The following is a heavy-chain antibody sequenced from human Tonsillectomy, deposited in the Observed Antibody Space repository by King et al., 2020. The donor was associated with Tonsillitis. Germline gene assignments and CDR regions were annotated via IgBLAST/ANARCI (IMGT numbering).Heavy chain of an antibody. J-gene: IGHJ5*02. V-gene: IGHV3-30*18. CDR1: GFNFSSYG. Sequence: VQLVESGGGVVQPGRSLRLSCAASGFNFSSYGMHWVRQAPGKGLEWGAVISYDGSKKYYADSVKGRFTISRDTSKNTLYLQMNSLRAEDTAVYHCAKYYYDGSGYYNWFDHWGQGTLVTVSS. CDR2: ISYDGSKK. D-gene: IGHD3-22*01. CDR3: AKYYYDGSGYYNWFDH.